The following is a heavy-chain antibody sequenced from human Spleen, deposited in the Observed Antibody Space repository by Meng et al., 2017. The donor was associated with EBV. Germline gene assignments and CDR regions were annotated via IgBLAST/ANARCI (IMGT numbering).Heavy chain of an antibody. CDR3: ANFYGSGSFLNPFDN. Sequence: DSVKGRFTISRDNSKNTVYLQMNSLRAEDTAMYYCANFYGSGSFLNPFDNWGQGTLVTVSS. D-gene: IGHD3-10*01. J-gene: IGHJ4*02. V-gene: IGHV3-23*01.